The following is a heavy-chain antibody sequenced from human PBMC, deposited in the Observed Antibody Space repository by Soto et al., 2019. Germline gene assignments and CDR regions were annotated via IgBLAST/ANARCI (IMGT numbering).Heavy chain of an antibody. CDR3: ARDWGGDYPLYYFDY. J-gene: IGHJ4*02. Sequence: ASVKASCKASGDANMREYMQWMRQAPGQGLEWMGLINPSGSTTSYAQKFQGRVTMTRDTSTSTVYMELSSLRSEDTAVYFCARDWGGDYPLYYFDYGGQGTLGTVSS. V-gene: IGHV1-46*01. D-gene: IGHD4-17*01. CDR2: INPSGSTT. CDR1: GDANMREY.